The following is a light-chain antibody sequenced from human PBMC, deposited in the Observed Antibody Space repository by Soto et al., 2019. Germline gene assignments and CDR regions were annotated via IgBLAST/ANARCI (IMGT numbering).Light chain of an antibody. CDR2: GVS. Sequence: EIVLTQSPGTVSLSPGERATLSCRASQSVGYHLAWYQQKPGQAPRLLIYGVSSRATGIPDRFSGSGAGTDFTLTISRLEPEDFAVYYCQQYGDSPLTFGGGTKVDIK. CDR3: QQYGDSPLT. CDR1: QSVGYH. J-gene: IGKJ4*01. V-gene: IGKV3-20*01.